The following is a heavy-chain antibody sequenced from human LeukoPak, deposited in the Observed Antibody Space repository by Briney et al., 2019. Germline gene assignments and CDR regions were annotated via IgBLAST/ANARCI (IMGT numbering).Heavy chain of an antibody. CDR3: ARVHSSGWYYYYMDV. Sequence: GASVKVSCKASGYTFTGYYRHWVRQAPGQGLEWMGWINPNSGCTNYAQKFQGRVTMTRDTSISTAYMELSRLRSDDTAVYYCARVHSSGWYYYYMDVWGKGTTVTVSS. J-gene: IGHJ6*03. CDR1: GYTFTGYY. D-gene: IGHD6-25*01. CDR2: INPNSGCT. V-gene: IGHV1-2*02.